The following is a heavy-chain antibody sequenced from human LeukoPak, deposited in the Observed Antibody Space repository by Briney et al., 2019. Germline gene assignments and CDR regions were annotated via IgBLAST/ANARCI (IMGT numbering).Heavy chain of an antibody. J-gene: IGHJ3*02. Sequence: PGGSLRLSCAASGFTFSSYAMSWVRQAPGKGLEWVSAISGSGGSTYYADSVKGRFTISRDNSKNTLYLQMNSLRAEDTAVYYCAKDIVATIGAVVAFDIWGQGTMVTVSS. CDR1: GFTFSSYA. D-gene: IGHD5-12*01. V-gene: IGHV3-23*01. CDR3: AKDIVATIGAVVAFDI. CDR2: ISGSGGST.